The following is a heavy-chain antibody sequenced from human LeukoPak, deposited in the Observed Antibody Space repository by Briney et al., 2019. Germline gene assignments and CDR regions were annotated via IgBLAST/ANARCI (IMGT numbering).Heavy chain of an antibody. CDR1: GFTFSSYS. V-gene: IGHV3-21*01. J-gene: IGHJ5*02. CDR2: ISSSSSYI. Sequence: GGSLRLSCAASGFTFSSYSMNWVRQASGKGLEWVSSISSSSSYIYYADSVKGRFTISRDNAKNSLYLQMNSLRAEDTAVYYCARSGYSSSPRDNWFDPWGQGTLVTVSS. D-gene: IGHD6-13*01. CDR3: ARSGYSSSPRDNWFDP.